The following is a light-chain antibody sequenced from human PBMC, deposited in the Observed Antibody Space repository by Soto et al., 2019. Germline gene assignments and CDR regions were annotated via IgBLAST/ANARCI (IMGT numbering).Light chain of an antibody. V-gene: IGKV2-28*01. J-gene: IGKJ4*01. CDR2: LGS. CDR3: MQALQTRLT. Sequence: DIVMTPSPLSLPVTPGEPASISCRSSQSLLHSNGYNYLDWYLQKPGQSPQLLIYLGSNRASGVPDRFSGRGSGTDFTLKISRVEAEDVGVYYCMQALQTRLTFGGGTKVEIK. CDR1: QSLLHSNGYNY.